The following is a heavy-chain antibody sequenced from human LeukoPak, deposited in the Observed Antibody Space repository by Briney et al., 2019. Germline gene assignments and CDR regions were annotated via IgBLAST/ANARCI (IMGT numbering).Heavy chain of an antibody. J-gene: IGHJ4*02. CDR2: IYYSGST. CDR3: ARMKGIAARPFDY. V-gene: IGHV4-39*01. D-gene: IGHD6-6*01. Sequence: SETLSLTCTVSGGSISSSSYYWGWIRQPPGKGLEWIGSIYYSGSTYYNPSLKSRDTISVDTSKNQFSLKLSSVTAADTAVYYCARMKGIAARPFDYWGQGTLVTASS. CDR1: GGSISSSSYY.